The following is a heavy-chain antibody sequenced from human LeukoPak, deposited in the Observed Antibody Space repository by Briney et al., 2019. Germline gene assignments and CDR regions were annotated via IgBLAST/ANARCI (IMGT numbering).Heavy chain of an antibody. V-gene: IGHV4-59*01. Sequence: SETLSLTCTVSGGSISSYYWSWIRQPPGKGLEWIGYTYYSGSTNYNPSLKSRVTISVDTSKNQFSLKLSSVTAADTAVYYCARVQNYGEDAFDIWGQGTMVTVSS. J-gene: IGHJ3*02. CDR3: ARVQNYGEDAFDI. D-gene: IGHD4-17*01. CDR1: GGSISSYY. CDR2: TYYSGST.